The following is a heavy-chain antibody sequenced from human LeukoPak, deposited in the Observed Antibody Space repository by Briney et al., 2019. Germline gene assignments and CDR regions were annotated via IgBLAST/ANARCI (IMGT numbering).Heavy chain of an antibody. Sequence: PGGSLGLSCAASEFTFSSYSMNWVRQAPGKGLEWVSYITNSGNSKSYADSVKGRFTISRDNTKNSLYLQMNGLRAEDTAVYYCATPQYYYDSSGSLDYWGQGTLVTVSS. J-gene: IGHJ4*02. CDR2: ITNSGNSK. CDR1: EFTFSSYS. CDR3: ATPQYYYDSSGSLDY. V-gene: IGHV3-48*01. D-gene: IGHD3-22*01.